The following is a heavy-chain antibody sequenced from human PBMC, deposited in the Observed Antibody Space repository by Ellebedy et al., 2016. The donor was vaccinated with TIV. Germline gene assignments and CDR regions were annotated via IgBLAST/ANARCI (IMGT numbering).Heavy chain of an antibody. CDR2: ISYSGST. Sequence: SETLSLTXSVSGGSISSGTYYWSWIRQHPGKGLEWIGFISYSGSTYYSPSLKSRVTISPDTSKNQFSLKLSSLTAADTAVYYCARPVYCSGGSCYWFDPWGQGTLVTVSS. J-gene: IGHJ5*02. D-gene: IGHD2-15*01. CDR1: GGSISSGTYY. CDR3: ARPVYCSGGSCYWFDP. V-gene: IGHV4-31*03.